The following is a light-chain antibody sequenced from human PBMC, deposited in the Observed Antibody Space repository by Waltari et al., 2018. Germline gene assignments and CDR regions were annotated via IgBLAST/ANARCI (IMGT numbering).Light chain of an antibody. Sequence: QSALTQPASVSGSPGQSIPISCTGTSSAVGSYNLFSWYQQPPGKAPKLIVYEGSKRPSGVSNRFSGSKSGNTASLTISGLQAEDEADYYCCSYAGSSTWVFGGGTKLTVL. CDR1: SSAVGSYNL. CDR2: EGS. J-gene: IGLJ3*02. V-gene: IGLV2-23*01. CDR3: CSYAGSSTWV.